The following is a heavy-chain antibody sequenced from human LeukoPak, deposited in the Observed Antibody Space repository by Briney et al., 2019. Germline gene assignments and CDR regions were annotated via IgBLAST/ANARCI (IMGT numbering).Heavy chain of an antibody. Sequence: ASVKVSCKASGYTFTSYYMHWVRQAPGQGLEWMGIINPCGGSTSYAQKFQGRVTMTTDTSTSTVYMEMSSLRSDDTAVYSCAREQWGYGGNSDWMYPEAQPPEYYFDYWGQGTLVTVSS. CDR2: INPCGGST. J-gene: IGHJ4*02. CDR1: GYTFTSYY. CDR3: AREQWGYGGNSDWMYPEAQPPEYYFDY. D-gene: IGHD4-23*01. V-gene: IGHV1-46*01.